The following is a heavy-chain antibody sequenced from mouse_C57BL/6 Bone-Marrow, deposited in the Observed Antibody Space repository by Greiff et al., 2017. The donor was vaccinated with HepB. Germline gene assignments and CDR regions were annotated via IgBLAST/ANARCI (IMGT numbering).Heavy chain of an antibody. CDR2: ISSGSSTI. CDR1: GFTFSDYG. D-gene: IGHD2-10*01. V-gene: IGHV5-17*01. CDR3: ARPYYGGPHWYFDG. J-gene: IGHJ1*03. Sequence: EVKLMESGGGLVKPGGSLKLSCAASGFTFSDYGMHWVRQAPEKGLEWVAYISSGSSTIYYADTVKGRFTISRDNDKNTLFLQMPSLRSEDTAMYYCARPYYGGPHWYFDGWGTGTTVTVAS.